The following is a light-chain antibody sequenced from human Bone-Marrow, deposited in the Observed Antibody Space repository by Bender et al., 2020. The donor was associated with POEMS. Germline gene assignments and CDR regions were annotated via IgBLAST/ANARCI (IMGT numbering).Light chain of an antibody. CDR3: SAWDDSLSGWV. CDR1: SSNIGNHG. CDR2: YDD. V-gene: IGLV1-36*01. J-gene: IGLJ3*02. Sequence: QSVVTQPPSLSEAPRQRVTISCSGSSSNIGNHGVNWYQQLPGEAPKHLIYYDDLLPPAVSDRFSASKSGTSASLAISELQSEDEALYYCSAWDDSLSGWVFGGGTKLTVL.